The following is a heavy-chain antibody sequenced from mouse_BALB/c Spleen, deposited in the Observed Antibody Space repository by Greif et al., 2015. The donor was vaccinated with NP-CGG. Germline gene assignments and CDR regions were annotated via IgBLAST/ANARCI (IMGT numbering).Heavy chain of an antibody. CDR3: ARRDGSDGFDY. D-gene: IGHD2-2*01. V-gene: IGHV1-7*01. Sequence: QVHVKQSGAELAKPGASVKMSCKASGYTFTSYWMHWVKQRPGQGLEWIGYINPSTGYTEYNQKFKDKATLTADKSSSTAYMQLSSLTSEDSAVYYCARRDGSDGFDYWGQGTTLTVSS. J-gene: IGHJ2*01. CDR2: INPSTGYT. CDR1: GYTFTSYW.